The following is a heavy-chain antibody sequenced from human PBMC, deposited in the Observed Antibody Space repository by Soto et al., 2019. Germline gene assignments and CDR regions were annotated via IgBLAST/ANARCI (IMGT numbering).Heavy chain of an antibody. CDR1: GLPLGDFA. J-gene: IGHJ5*02. V-gene: IGHV3-49*04. D-gene: IGHD6-13*01. CDR2: FRSKAYGGTT. CDR3: TRGRIAAAGTNWFDP. Sequence: GGPGSLSGTAPGLPLGDFAMAWVARAPGKGLTWVGLFRSKAYGGTTESAASVKGRFTISRDDSKSIAYLQMNSLKTEDTAVYYCTRGRIAAAGTNWFDPWGQGTLVTVSS.